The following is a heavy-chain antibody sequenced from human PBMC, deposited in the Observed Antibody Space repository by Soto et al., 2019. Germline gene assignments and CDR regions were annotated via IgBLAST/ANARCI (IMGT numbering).Heavy chain of an antibody. CDR1: GYTFTSYG. J-gene: IGHJ6*02. Sequence: ASVKVSCKASGYTFTSYGISWVRQAPGQGLEWMGWISAYNGNTNYAQKLQGRVTMTTDTSTSTAYMELRSLRSDDTAVYYCARPYSSGWYNYYGMDVWGQGTTVTVSS. V-gene: IGHV1-18*01. CDR3: ARPYSSGWYNYYGMDV. CDR2: ISAYNGNT. D-gene: IGHD6-19*01.